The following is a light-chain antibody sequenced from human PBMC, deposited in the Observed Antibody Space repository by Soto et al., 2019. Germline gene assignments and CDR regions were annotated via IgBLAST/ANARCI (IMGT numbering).Light chain of an antibody. CDR2: QVS. V-gene: IGKV2-30*01. Sequence: DVVLTQSPLSLPVTLGQPASISCRSSQSLVYSDGNTYLNRFQQRPGQSPRRLIYQVSNRDSGVPDRFSGSGSGTDFTLKISSVQAEDVGVYYCKQGTDWLYTFGRGTKLEIK. J-gene: IGKJ2*01. CDR1: QSLVYSDGNTY. CDR3: KQGTDWLYT.